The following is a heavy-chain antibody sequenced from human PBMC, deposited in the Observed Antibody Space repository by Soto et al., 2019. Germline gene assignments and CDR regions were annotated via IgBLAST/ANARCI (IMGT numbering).Heavy chain of an antibody. J-gene: IGHJ4*02. CDR3: ARDCTHYDSSGPGDY. D-gene: IGHD3-22*01. Sequence: QVQLVQSGAEVKKPGASVKVSCKASGYTFTSYPMHWVRQAPGQGLEWMGWINAGNGDTKYSQKFQGRVTITRDTSASTAYMELSSLRSEDTAVYSCARDCTHYDSSGPGDYWGQGTLVTVSS. CDR1: GYTFTSYP. CDR2: INAGNGDT. V-gene: IGHV1-3*01.